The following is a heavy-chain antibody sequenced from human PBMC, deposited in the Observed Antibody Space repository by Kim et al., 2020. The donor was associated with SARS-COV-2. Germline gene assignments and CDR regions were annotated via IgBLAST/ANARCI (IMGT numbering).Heavy chain of an antibody. Sequence: TRSHKSRVTISVDTSKNQCSLKLSAVTAADTAVYYCARLGRGYSYGHFDYWGQGTLVTVSS. V-gene: IGHV4-39*01. CDR3: ARLGRGYSYGHFDY. J-gene: IGHJ4*02. D-gene: IGHD5-18*01.